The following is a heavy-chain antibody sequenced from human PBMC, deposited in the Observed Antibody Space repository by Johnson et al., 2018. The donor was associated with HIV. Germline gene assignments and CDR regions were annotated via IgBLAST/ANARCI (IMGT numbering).Heavy chain of an antibody. CDR2: LSYDGSNE. CDR1: GFTFGDSA. D-gene: IGHD6-13*01. Sequence: VQLVESGGGVVQSGRSLRLSCAASGFTFGDSAIHWVRQAPGKGLEWVAVLSYDGSNEYYADSVKGRFTISRDNSKNTLYLQMNSLRAEDTAVYYCARMMYSRGAFDIWGQGTMVTVSS. J-gene: IGHJ3*02. V-gene: IGHV3-30-3*01. CDR3: ARMMYSRGAFDI.